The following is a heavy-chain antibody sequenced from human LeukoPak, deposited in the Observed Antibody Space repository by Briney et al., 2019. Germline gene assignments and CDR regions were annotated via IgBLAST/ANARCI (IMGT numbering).Heavy chain of an antibody. J-gene: IGHJ4*02. D-gene: IGHD6-19*01. CDR3: ARGVAVAGTPMYDY. CDR1: GYTFTSYG. Sequence: ASVKVSCKASGYTFTSYGISWVRQAPGQGLEWMGWISAYNGNTNYAQKLQGRVTMTTDTSTSTAYMELSSLRSEDTAVYYCARGVAVAGTPMYDYWGQGTLVTVSS. V-gene: IGHV1-18*01. CDR2: ISAYNGNT.